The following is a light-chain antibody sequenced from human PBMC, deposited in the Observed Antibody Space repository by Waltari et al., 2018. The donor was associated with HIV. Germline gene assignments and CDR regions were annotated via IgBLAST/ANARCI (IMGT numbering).Light chain of an antibody. V-gene: IGKV1-39*01. CDR2: RAS. CDR1: QNIGTY. J-gene: IGKJ3*01. CDR3: QRSFSSPT. Sequence: DIQLTQSPPFLSASSGDRVIIARRASQNIGTYLNWYQQGGGEGPKALRYRASTLQRGVSSRFSGSGSGTEFNLTITSLQSEDVATYICQRSFSSPTFGPGTKVDVK.